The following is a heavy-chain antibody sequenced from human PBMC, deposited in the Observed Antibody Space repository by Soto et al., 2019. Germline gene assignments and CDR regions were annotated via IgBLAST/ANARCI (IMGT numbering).Heavy chain of an antibody. CDR3: ARGFGSYDRIDP. CDR1: GFTFSSQT. CDR2: ISSGNSYI. V-gene: IGHV3-21*06. D-gene: IGHD3-16*01. Sequence: EMQLVESGGGLVKPGGSLRLSCEASGFTFSSQTMIWVRQAPGRGLEWVASISSGNSYIYYGDSVKGRFTISRDNAKNSLYLQMNDLRAEDTAVYYCARGFGSYDRIDPWGQGTLVTVSS. J-gene: IGHJ5*02.